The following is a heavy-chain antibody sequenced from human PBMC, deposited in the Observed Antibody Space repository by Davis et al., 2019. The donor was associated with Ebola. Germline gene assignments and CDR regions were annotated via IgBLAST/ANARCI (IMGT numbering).Heavy chain of an antibody. CDR2: VHPISGVT. J-gene: IGHJ3*02. CDR1: GYTFTDYY. CDR3: AKEDESPDM. V-gene: IGHV1-2*06. Sequence: AASVKVSCKASGYTFTDYYVHWVRQAPGQGLEWVGRVHPISGVTNYAQKFQGRVTLTRDTSISTAYMEVTSLTSDDTAVYYCAKEDESPDMWGQGTVVTVSS.